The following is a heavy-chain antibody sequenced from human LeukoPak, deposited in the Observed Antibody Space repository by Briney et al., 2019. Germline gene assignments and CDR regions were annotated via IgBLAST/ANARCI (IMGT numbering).Heavy chain of an antibody. CDR1: GYTFTGYY. J-gene: IGHJ3*02. Sequence: SVKVSCKASGYTFTGYYMHWVRQAPGQGLEWMGRIIPIFGTANYAQKFQGRVTITTDESTSTAYMELSSLRSEDTAVYYCARGRGLGITMPVDAFDIWGQGTMVTVSS. V-gene: IGHV1-69*05. CDR2: IIPIFGTA. D-gene: IGHD3-10*01. CDR3: ARGRGLGITMPVDAFDI.